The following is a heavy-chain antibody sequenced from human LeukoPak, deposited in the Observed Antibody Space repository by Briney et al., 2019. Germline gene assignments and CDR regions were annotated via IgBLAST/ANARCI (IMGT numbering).Heavy chain of an antibody. V-gene: IGHV4-38-2*02. CDR3: ARGRSGVNHFDY. CDR1: GYSISSGYY. D-gene: IGHD3-16*01. CDR2: IYHSGST. J-gene: IGHJ4*02. Sequence: PSETLSLTCTVSGYSISSGYYWGWIRQPPGKGLEWIGSIYHSGSTYYNPSLKSRVTISVDTSKNQFSLKLSSVTAADTAVYYCARGRSGVNHFDYWGQGTLVTVSS.